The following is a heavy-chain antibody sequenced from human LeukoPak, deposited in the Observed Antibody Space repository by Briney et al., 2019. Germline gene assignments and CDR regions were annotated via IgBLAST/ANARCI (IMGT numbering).Heavy chain of an antibody. CDR3: ARRGYYYKFDY. CDR1: GYTFTSYY. J-gene: IGHJ4*02. V-gene: IGHV1-46*01. D-gene: IGHD3-10*01. Sequence: ASVKVSCKASGYTFTSYYMHWVRQAPGQGLEWMGTINPSGGSTSYAQKFQGRVTMTRDTSTSTVYMELSGLRSEGTAVYYCARRGYYYKFDYWGQGTLVTASS. CDR2: INPSGGST.